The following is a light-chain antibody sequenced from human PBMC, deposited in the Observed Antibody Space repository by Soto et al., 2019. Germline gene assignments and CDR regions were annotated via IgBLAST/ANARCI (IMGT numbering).Light chain of an antibody. J-gene: IGKJ1*01. V-gene: IGKV2-28*01. CDR2: LGS. CDR3: MQAIQTPRT. CDR1: QSLLHTNGNNY. Sequence: DIVVTQSPLSLPVTPGEPASISCRSSQSLLHTNGNNYLEWYLQKPGQSPQLLIYLGSSRASGVPERFSGSGSGTDFTLKIRRVEAEDVGVYYCMQAIQTPRTFGQGNKVDIK.